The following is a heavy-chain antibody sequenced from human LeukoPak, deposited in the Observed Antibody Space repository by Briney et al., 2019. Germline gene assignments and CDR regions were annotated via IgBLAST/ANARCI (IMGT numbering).Heavy chain of an antibody. V-gene: IGHV3-49*03. Sequence: GGSLRLSCTASGFTFGDYAMSWFRQAPGKGLEWVGFIRSKAYGGTTEDAASVKGRFTISRDDSKSIAYLQMNSLKTEDTAVYYCTSLDFWSGYLIDYWGQGTLVTVSS. D-gene: IGHD3-3*01. J-gene: IGHJ4*02. CDR1: GFTFGDYA. CDR3: TSLDFWSGYLIDY. CDR2: IRSKAYGGTT.